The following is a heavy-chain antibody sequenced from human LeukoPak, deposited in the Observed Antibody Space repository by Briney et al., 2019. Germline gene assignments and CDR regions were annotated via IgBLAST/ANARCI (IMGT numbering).Heavy chain of an antibody. CDR3: ARVNGYYYFDY. CDR1: GGSISSHY. Sequence: SETLSLTCTVSGGSISSHYWSWIRQPPGKGLEWIGYIYYSGSTNYNPSLKSRVTISVDTSKNQFSLKLSSVTAADTAVYYCARVNGYYYFDYWGQGTLVTVSS. CDR2: IYYSGST. D-gene: IGHD2-8*01. V-gene: IGHV4-59*11. J-gene: IGHJ4*02.